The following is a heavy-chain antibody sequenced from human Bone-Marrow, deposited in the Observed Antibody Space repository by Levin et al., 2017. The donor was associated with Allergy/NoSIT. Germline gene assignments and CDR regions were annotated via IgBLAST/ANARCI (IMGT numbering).Heavy chain of an antibody. D-gene: IGHD6-19*01. J-gene: IGHJ1*01. CDR2: IYYSGST. CDR1: GGSISSYY. Sequence: PSETLSLTCTVSGGSISSYYWSWIRQPPGKGLEWIGYIYYSGSTNYNPSLKSRVTISVDTSKNQFSLKLSSVTAADTAVYYCARGVEGWLVPFQHWGQGTLVTVSS. V-gene: IGHV4-59*01. CDR3: ARGVEGWLVPFQH.